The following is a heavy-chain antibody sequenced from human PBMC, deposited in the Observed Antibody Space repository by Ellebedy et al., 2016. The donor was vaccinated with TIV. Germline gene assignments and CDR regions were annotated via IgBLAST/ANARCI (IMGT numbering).Heavy chain of an antibody. V-gene: IGHV4-59*08. CDR3: ARIKGWFDP. J-gene: IGHJ5*02. Sequence: MPSETLSLTCTVSGGSISSYYWSWIRQPPGKGLERIGYIYYSGSTNYNPSLKSRVTISVDTSKNQFSLKLSSVTAADTAVYYCARIKGWFDPWGQGTLVTVSS. CDR2: IYYSGST. CDR1: GGSISSYY.